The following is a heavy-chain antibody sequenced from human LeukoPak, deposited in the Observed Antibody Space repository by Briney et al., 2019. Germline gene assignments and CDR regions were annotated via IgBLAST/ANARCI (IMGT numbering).Heavy chain of an antibody. CDR2: IKEDGSEK. V-gene: IGHV3-7*01. CDR1: GLTFSSSW. Sequence: GGSLRLSCVASGLTFSSSWMTWVRQTPGKGLEWVANIKEDGSEKYYVDSVKGRFTISRGNAKNSLYLQMNSLRAEDTALYYCATDVGADWGQGTLVTVSS. J-gene: IGHJ4*02. CDR3: ATDVGAD.